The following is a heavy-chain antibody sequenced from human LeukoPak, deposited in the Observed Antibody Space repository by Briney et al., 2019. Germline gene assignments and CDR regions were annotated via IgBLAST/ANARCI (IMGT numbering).Heavy chain of an antibody. V-gene: IGHV3-7*01. CDR1: GFTFSSYW. J-gene: IGHJ4*02. CDR3: ARGLSSGWYGALLY. CDR2: IKQVGSEK. D-gene: IGHD6-19*01. Sequence: GGSLRLSCAASGFTFSSYWMSWVRQAPGKGLEWVANIKQVGSEKYYVDSVKGRFTISRDNAKNSLYLQMNSLRAEDTAVYYCARGLSSGWYGALLYWGQGTLVTVSS.